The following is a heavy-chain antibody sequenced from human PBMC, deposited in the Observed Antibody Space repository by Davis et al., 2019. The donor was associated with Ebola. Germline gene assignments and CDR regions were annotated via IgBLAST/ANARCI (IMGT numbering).Heavy chain of an antibody. CDR2: ISYDGSNK. Sequence: PGGSLRLSCAASGFTFSNYAMHWVRQAPGKGLEWVAVISYDGSNKYYADSVQGRFTISRDNSKNTLYLQMNSLRAEDTSVYYCARAGAFIDYWGQGTLVTVSS. CDR3: ARAGAFIDY. CDR1: GFTFSNYA. V-gene: IGHV3-30-3*01. D-gene: IGHD1-26*01. J-gene: IGHJ4*02.